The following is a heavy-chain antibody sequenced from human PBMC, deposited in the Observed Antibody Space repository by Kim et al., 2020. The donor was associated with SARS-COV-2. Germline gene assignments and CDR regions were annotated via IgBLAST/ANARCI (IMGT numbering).Heavy chain of an antibody. V-gene: IGHV3-30*18. D-gene: IGHD1-26*01. J-gene: IGHJ4*02. CDR2: ISYDGSNK. CDR1: GFTFNTYG. Sequence: GGSLRLSCAASGFTFNTYGMHWVRQAPGKGLEWVAVISYDGSNKDYADSVKGRFTISRDNSKNTLYLQMNSLRIEDTAVYYCAKSFSGSYFGYEYWGQGTLVTVSS. CDR3: AKSFSGSYFGYEY.